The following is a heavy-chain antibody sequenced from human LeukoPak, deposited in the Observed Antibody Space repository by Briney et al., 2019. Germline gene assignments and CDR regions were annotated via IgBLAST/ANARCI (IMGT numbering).Heavy chain of an antibody. CDR3: ASAAAYSGWYVFDS. D-gene: IGHD6-19*01. J-gene: IGHJ4*02. V-gene: IGHV3-21*01. CDR2: ISSSGSYI. CDR1: GFTFSTYS. Sequence: GGSLRLSCAASGFTFSTYSMNWVRQAPGKGLEWVSSISSSGSYIYYADSVKGRFTISRDNAKNTLYLQMNSLRAEDTAVYYCASAAAYSGWYVFDSWGQGTLVTVSS.